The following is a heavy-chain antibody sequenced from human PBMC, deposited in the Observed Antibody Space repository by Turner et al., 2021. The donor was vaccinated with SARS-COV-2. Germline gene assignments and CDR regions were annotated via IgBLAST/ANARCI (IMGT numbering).Heavy chain of an antibody. J-gene: IGHJ3*02. CDR2: IYDSGST. Sequence: QVQLQESGPGMVKPSETLSLTCTVSGGSISSYYWSWIRQPPGKGLEWIGHIYDSGSTSYNPSLNSRVTISVDTSKNQFSLKLSSVTAADTAVYYCATQTWLRWAFDIWGQGTMVTVSS. D-gene: IGHD2-15*01. CDR1: GGSISSYY. CDR3: ATQTWLRWAFDI. V-gene: IGHV4-59*01.